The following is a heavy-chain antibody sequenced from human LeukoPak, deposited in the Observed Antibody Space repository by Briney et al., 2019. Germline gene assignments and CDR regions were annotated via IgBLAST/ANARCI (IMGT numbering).Heavy chain of an antibody. D-gene: IGHD3-22*01. CDR1: GFTFSSYA. CDR2: ISYDGSDK. V-gene: IGHV3-30-3*01. J-gene: IGHJ4*02. Sequence: PGGALRLSCAASGFTFSSYAMNWVRQAPGKGLEGVAVISYDGSDKYYAHSVKGRFTISRDNSKNTAYLQMNSLRAEDTAVYYCAGYYDSRGYYPPLFDYWGQGTLVTVSS. CDR3: AGYYDSRGYYPPLFDY.